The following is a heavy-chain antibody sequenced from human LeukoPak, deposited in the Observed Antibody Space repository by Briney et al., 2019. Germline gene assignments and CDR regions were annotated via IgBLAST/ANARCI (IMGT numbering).Heavy chain of an antibody. CDR3: ARRYRYGSGSFFDWFDP. CDR2: IYPGDSDT. V-gene: IGHV5-51*01. Sequence: GESLKISCKGSGYSFTSYWIGWVRQMPGKGLEWIGIIYPGDSDTRYSPSFQGQVTISADKSISTAYLQWSSLKASDTAMYCCARRYRYGSGSFFDWFDPWGQGTLVTVPS. D-gene: IGHD3-10*01. CDR1: GYSFTSYW. J-gene: IGHJ5*02.